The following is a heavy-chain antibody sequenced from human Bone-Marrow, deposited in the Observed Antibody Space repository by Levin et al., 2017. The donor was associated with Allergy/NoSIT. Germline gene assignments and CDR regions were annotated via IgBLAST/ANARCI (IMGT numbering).Heavy chain of an antibody. CDR1: GFTFKSAW. D-gene: IGHD3-16*01. Sequence: SGFTFKSAWMSWVRQAPGKGLEWVGRIKSNIDGGTAVYAAAVKGRLTISRDDSKNTLYLHMNSLKTEDTAIYYCTTGSSGGEDYWGQGTLVTVSS. J-gene: IGHJ4*02. V-gene: IGHV3-15*01. CDR3: TTGSSGGEDY. CDR2: IKSNIDGGTA.